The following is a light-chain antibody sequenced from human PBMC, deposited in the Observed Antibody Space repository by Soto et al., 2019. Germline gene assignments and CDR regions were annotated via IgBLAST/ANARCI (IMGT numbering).Light chain of an antibody. CDR2: GSS. CDR3: QSFDSRLSGYV. J-gene: IGLJ1*01. Sequence: QSVLTQPPSVSGAPGQRVTISCTGSSSNIGAGYDVHWYQQVPGTAPQLLIYGSSNRPSGVPDRFSGSKSGTSASLAITGLQAEDEADYYCQSFDSRLSGYVFGTGTTLTVL. CDR1: SSNIGAGYD. V-gene: IGLV1-40*01.